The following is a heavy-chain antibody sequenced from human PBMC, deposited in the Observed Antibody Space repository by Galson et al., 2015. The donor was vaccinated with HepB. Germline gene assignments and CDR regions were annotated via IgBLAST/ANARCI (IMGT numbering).Heavy chain of an antibody. CDR2: ISGSDGRT. CDR1: GFTFNRYH. D-gene: IGHD3-16*01. Sequence: LRLSCAASGFTFNRYHMDWVRQAPGKGLDSIASISGSDGRTYYADSVKGRFTISRDNSKNTLYLQMNSLRVEDTAVYYCAKIMTEDAYYWYGLDVWGQGTTVTVSS. CDR3: AKIMTEDAYYWYGLDV. J-gene: IGHJ6*02. V-gene: IGHV3-23*01.